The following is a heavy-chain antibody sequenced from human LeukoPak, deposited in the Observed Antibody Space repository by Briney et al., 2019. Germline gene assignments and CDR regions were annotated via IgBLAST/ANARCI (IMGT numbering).Heavy chain of an antibody. D-gene: IGHD1-26*01. CDR2: IYPGDSDT. J-gene: IGHJ4*02. CDR3: ARRSGSFQGDYNFDF. V-gene: IGHV5-51*01. CDR1: EYSFTSHW. Sequence: GESLKISCKGSEYSFTSHWIGWVRQIPGKGLEWMGVIYPGDSDTRYSPSFQGQVTISADKSISTAYLQWSSLKASDTAMYYCARRSGSFQGDYNFDFWGQGTLVTVSS.